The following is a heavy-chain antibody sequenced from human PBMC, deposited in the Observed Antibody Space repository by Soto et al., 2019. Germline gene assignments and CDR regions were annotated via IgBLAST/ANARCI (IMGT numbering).Heavy chain of an antibody. CDR3: ARETTVSKRV. CDR2: IYTSGST. D-gene: IGHD4-4*01. V-gene: IGHV4-4*07. CDR1: GGSISSYD. Sequence: XATLALTCTVCGGSISSYDLSWIRQPAGKGLEWIGRIYTSGSTNYNPSLKSRVTMSVDTSKNQFSLKLSSVTAADTAVYYCARETTVSKRVWGQGTLVTVSS. J-gene: IGHJ4*02.